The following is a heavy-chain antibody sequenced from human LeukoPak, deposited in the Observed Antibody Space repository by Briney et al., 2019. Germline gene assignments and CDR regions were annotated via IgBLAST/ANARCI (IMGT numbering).Heavy chain of an antibody. CDR2: IYYSGST. CDR3: ARAVVVPAAKGGYYYYHYGMDV. Sequence: PSETLSLTCTVSGGSISSYYWSWIRQPPGKGLEWIGYIYYSGSTNYNPSLKSRVTISVDTSKNQFSLKLSSVTAADTAVYYRARAVVVPAAKGGYYYYHYGMDVWGQGTTVTVSS. CDR1: GGSISSYY. D-gene: IGHD2-2*01. J-gene: IGHJ6*02. V-gene: IGHV4-59*08.